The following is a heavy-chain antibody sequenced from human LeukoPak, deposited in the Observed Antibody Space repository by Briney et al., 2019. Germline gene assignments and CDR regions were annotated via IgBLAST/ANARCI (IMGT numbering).Heavy chain of an antibody. J-gene: IGHJ4*02. CDR2: INHSGST. Sequence: PSETLSLTCAVYGGSFSSYYWSWIRQPPGKGLEWIGEINHSGSTNYNPSLKSRVTISVDTSKNQFSLKLSSVTAADTAVYYCARAPYYCSGGSCYSGGADYWGQGTLVTVSS. CDR1: GGSFSSYY. D-gene: IGHD2-15*01. CDR3: ARAPYYCSGGSCYSGGADY. V-gene: IGHV4-34*01.